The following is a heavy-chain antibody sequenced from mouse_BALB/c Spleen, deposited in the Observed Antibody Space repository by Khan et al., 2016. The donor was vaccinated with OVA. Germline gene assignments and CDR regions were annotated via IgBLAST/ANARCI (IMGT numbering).Heavy chain of an antibody. CDR1: GYTFKDYV. CDR3: VRFHGGY. Sequence: QIQLVQSGPELKKPGETVKISCKAFGYTFKDYVMNWVKQSPGEGLKWMGWMNPYTGEPTYADDFAGRFAFSLETSANTAYLQLSSLKDEDTATDVGVRFHGGYWGQGTALTVSS. J-gene: IGHJ2*01. CDR2: MNPYTGEP. V-gene: IGHV9-3-1*01.